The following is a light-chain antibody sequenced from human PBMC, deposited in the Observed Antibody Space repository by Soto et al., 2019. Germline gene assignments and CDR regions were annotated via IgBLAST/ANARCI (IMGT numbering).Light chain of an antibody. CDR3: AAWDDSLNGLV. Sequence: QSVLSQEASVSGTPGQRVAMACSGGKSNIGKNSVNWYRQVPGTAPQLLIYSDTLRSFGIPDRFSASKSDTSATLAIGGLQSDDEALYFCAAWDDSLNGLVFGGGTQLTVL. CDR1: KSNIGKNS. V-gene: IGLV1-44*01. J-gene: IGLJ7*01. CDR2: SDT.